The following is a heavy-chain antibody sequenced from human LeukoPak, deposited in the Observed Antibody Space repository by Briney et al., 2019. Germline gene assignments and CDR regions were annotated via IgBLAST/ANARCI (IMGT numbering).Heavy chain of an antibody. V-gene: IGHV3-23*01. D-gene: IGHD1-26*01. CDR3: ARDPYSGSYGGYYYYYMDV. CDR2: ISGSGGST. CDR1: GFTFSSYG. J-gene: IGHJ6*03. Sequence: GGTLRLSCAASGFTFSSYGMSWVRQAPGKGLEWVSAISGSGGSTYYADSVKGRFTISRDNSKNTLYLQMNSLRDEDTAVYYCARDPYSGSYGGYYYYYMDVWGKGTTVTISS.